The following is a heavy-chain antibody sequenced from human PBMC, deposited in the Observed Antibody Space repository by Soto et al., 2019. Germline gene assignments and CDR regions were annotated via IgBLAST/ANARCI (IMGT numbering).Heavy chain of an antibody. CDR3: ARFDFWSGMDV. CDR2: INSDGSTT. V-gene: IGHV3-74*01. J-gene: IGHJ6*02. CDR1: GFTFSNYW. Sequence: EVQLVESGGGLLQPGGFLRLSCAASGFTFSNYWMNWVRQAPGKGLVWVSRINSDGSTTNYADSVKGRFTISRDNAKNTLRLQMNSLRADDTAVYYCARFDFWSGMDVWGQGTTVTVSS. D-gene: IGHD3-3*01.